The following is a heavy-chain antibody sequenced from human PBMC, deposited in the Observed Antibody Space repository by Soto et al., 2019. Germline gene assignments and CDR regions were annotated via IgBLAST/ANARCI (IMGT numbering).Heavy chain of an antibody. CDR2: ISSSSSTI. J-gene: IGHJ4*02. CDR3: ARDSRGGGSRINDY. D-gene: IGHD2-15*01. Sequence: GGSLRLSCAASGFTFSSYSMNWVRQAPGKGLEWVSYISSSSSTIYYADSVKGRFTISRDNAKNSLYLQMNSLRAEDTAVYYCARDSRGGGSRINDYWGQGTLVTVSS. CDR1: GFTFSSYS. V-gene: IGHV3-48*01.